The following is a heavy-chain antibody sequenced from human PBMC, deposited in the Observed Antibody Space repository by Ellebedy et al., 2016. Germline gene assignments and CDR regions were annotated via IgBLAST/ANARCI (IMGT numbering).Heavy chain of an antibody. V-gene: IGHV5-51*01. D-gene: IGHD3-10*01. Sequence: GEYLKISXRGSGYTFSSYWIGWVRQMPGQGLEWMGIIYPGDSDTRYSPSFQGQVTISADKSTSTAYLQWRSLKASDTAMYYCARRQLDPRSPWFGAFDIWGQGTMVTVSS. CDR3: ARRQLDPRSPWFGAFDI. CDR1: GYTFSSYW. CDR2: IYPGDSDT. J-gene: IGHJ3*02.